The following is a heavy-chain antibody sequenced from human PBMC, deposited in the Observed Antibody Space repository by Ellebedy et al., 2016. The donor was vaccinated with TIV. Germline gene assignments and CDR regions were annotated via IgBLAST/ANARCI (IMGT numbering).Heavy chain of an antibody. CDR3: ARVPQLYNWFDP. CDR1: GGSFSGYY. Sequence: MPGGSLRLSCAVYGGSFSGYYWSWIRQPPGKGLEWIGEINHSGSTNYNPSLKTRVTVSVDTSKNQFSLKLSSVTAADTAVYYCARVPQLYNWFDPWGQGTLVTVSS. J-gene: IGHJ5*02. V-gene: IGHV4-34*01. CDR2: INHSGST.